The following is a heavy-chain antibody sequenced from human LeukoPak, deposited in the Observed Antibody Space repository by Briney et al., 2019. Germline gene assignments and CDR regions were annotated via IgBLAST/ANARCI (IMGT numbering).Heavy chain of an antibody. CDR3: ARYGITIVRGGKYYFDS. D-gene: IGHD3-10*01. CDR1: GDSMRNYY. Sequence: SETLSLTCTVSGDSMRNYYWAWIRQPPGKGLEWIGYIHYSGSTNYNPSLNSRVTISVDTSKNQFSLRLSSVTAADTAVYYCARYGITIVRGGKYYFDSWGQGTLVTVSS. CDR2: IHYSGST. V-gene: IGHV4-59*08. J-gene: IGHJ4*02.